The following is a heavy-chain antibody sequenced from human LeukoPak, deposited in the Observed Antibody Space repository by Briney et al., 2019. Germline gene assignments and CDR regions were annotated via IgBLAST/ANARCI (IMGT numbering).Heavy chain of an antibody. CDR1: GGSISSYY. J-gene: IGHJ4*02. V-gene: IGHV4-59*12. CDR2: IYYSGST. Sequence: SETLSLTCTVSGGSISSYYWSWIRQPPGKGLEWIGYIYYSGSTNYNPSLKSRVTISVDTSKNQFSLKLSSVTAADTAVYYCARFTRTAAAGPYYFDYWGQGTLVTVSS. CDR3: ARFTRTAAAGPYYFDY. D-gene: IGHD6-13*01.